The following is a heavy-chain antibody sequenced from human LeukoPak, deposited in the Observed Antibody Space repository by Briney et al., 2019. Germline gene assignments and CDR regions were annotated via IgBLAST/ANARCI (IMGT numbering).Heavy chain of an antibody. CDR1: GFTFSSYR. V-gene: IGHV3-74*01. J-gene: IGHJ3*02. Sequence: GGSLRLSCAASGFTFSSYRMHWVRQAPGKGLVWVSRINSDGSTTSYADSVKGRFTISRDNAKNTLYLQMNSLRAEDTAVYYCARRGATRVAFDIWGQGTMVTVSS. CDR2: INSDGSTT. D-gene: IGHD1-26*01. CDR3: ARRGATRVAFDI.